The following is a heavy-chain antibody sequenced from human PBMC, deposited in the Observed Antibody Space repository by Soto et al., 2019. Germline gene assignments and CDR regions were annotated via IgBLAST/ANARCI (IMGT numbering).Heavy chain of an antibody. J-gene: IGHJ4*02. CDR2: IYYSGST. D-gene: IGHD3-22*01. Sequence: SETLSLTCTVSGASISSYYWSWIRQPPGKVLEWIGYIYYSGSTNYNPSLKSRVTISVDTSKNQFSLKLSSVTAEDTAVYYCARGSGYYPYYFDYWGQGTLVTVSS. CDR3: ARGSGYYPYYFDY. CDR1: GASISSYY. V-gene: IGHV4-59*01.